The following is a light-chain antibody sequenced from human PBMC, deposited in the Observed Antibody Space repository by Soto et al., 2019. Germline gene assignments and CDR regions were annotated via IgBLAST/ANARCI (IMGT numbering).Light chain of an antibody. V-gene: IGKV1-9*01. CDR2: AAS. J-gene: IGKJ4*01. CDR1: QDIAIY. CDR3: QQLRMYPST. Sequence: IQLTQSRSSLSAFVGDRVTLTCRASQDIAIYSAWYQQKPGEAPKLLIYAASTLYGGVPSRFSGSGSGTDFALTITSLQAEDFATYYCQQLRMYPSTFGGGTKVDIK.